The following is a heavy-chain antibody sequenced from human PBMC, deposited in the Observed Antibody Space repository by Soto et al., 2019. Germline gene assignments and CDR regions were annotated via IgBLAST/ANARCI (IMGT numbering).Heavy chain of an antibody. CDR3: ARERYYYDSSGYYYAGIEY. D-gene: IGHD3-22*01. V-gene: IGHV1-69*06. Sequence: SVKVSCKASGGTFSSYAISWVRQAPGQGLEWMGGIIPIFGTANYAQKFQGRVTITADKSTSTAYMELSSLRSEDTAVYYCARERYYYDSSGYYYAGIEYWGQGTLVTVSS. CDR1: GGTFSSYA. CDR2: IIPIFGTA. J-gene: IGHJ4*02.